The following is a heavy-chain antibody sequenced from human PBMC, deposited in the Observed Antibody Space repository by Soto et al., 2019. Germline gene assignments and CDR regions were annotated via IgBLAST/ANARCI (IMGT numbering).Heavy chain of an antibody. Sequence: EVQLVESGGGLVKPGGSLRLSCAASGFTFSSYSMNWVRQAPGKGLEWVSSISSSSSYIYYADSVKGRFTISRDNAKNSLYLQMNSLRAEDTAVYYCARGAARRRPYYYMDVWGKGTTVTVSS. J-gene: IGHJ6*03. D-gene: IGHD6-6*01. CDR3: ARGAARRRPYYYMDV. CDR1: GFTFSSYS. V-gene: IGHV3-21*01. CDR2: ISSSSSYI.